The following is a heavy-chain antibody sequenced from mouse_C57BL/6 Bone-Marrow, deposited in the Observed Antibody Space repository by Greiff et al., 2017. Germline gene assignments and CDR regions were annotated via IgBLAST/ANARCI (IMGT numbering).Heavy chain of an antibody. V-gene: IGHV1-61*01. CDR1: GYTFTSYG. Sequence: VQLQQPGAELVRPGSSVKLSCKASGYTFTSYGMDWVKQRPGQGLEWIGNIYPSDSETHYNQKFKDKATLTVDKSSSTAYMQLSSLTSEDSAVYYCARSSSSYGSSWFAYWGQGTLVTVSA. CDR2: IYPSDSET. D-gene: IGHD1-1*01. J-gene: IGHJ3*01. CDR3: ARSSSSYGSSWFAY.